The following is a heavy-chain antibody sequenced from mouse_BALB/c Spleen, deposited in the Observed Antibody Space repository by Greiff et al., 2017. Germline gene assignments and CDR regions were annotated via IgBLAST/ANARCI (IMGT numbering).Heavy chain of an antibody. D-gene: IGHD2-1*01. CDR2: ILPGSGST. J-gene: IGHJ3*01. CDR3: ARSGNQAWFAY. Sequence: QVQLQQSGAELMKPGASVKISCKATGYTFSSYWIEWVKQRPGHGLEWIGEILPGSGSTNYNEKFKGKATFTADTSSNTAYMQLSSVTSEDSAVYYCARSGNQAWFAYWGQGTLVTVSA. V-gene: IGHV1-9*01. CDR1: GYTFSSYW.